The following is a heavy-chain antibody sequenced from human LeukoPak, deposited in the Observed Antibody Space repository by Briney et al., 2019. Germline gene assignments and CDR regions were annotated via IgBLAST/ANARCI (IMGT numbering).Heavy chain of an antibody. D-gene: IGHD4-11*01. Sequence: GGSLRLSCAASGFTVSSNYMSWVRQAPGKGLEWVSVIYSGGSTYYADSVEGRFTISRDNSKNTLYLQMNSLRAEDTAVYYCARELKTTYVDCSNYYGMDVWGQGTTVTVSS. CDR3: ARELKTTYVDCSNYYGMDV. CDR2: IYSGGST. CDR1: GFTVSSNY. J-gene: IGHJ6*02. V-gene: IGHV3-66*01.